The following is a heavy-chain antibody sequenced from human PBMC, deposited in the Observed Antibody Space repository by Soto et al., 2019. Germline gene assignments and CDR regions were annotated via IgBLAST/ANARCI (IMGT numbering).Heavy chain of an antibody. CDR2: VNTYNGNP. J-gene: IGHJ4*02. V-gene: IGHV1-18*01. Sequence: QVQLVQSEVEMKKPGASVKVSCKASGYTFTNYAISWVRQAPGRGLEWMGWVNTYNGNPNYAQIFQGRVTMTTDTSTGTAYMELRSLKSDDSAVYYCARDSQYSTDWQRFDSWGQGTLVTVSS. D-gene: IGHD6-6*01. CDR3: ARDSQYSTDWQRFDS. CDR1: GYTFTNYA.